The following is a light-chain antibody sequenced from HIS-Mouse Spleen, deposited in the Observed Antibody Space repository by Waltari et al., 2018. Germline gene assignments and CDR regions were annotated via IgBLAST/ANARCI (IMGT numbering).Light chain of an antibody. CDR1: SSDVGRDHL. V-gene: IGLV2-23*01. CDR2: EGS. Sequence: QSALTQPASVSGSPGQSITIACTGTSSDVGRDHLVSWYQQHPVKAPKLMIYEGSKRPSGVSNRCSGSKSGNTASLTISGLQAEDEADYYCCSYAGSRVFGGGTKLTVL. CDR3: CSYAGSRV. J-gene: IGLJ3*02.